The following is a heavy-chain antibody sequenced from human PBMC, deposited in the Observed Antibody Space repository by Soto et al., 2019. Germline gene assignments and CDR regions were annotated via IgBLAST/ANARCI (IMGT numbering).Heavy chain of an antibody. CDR1: GHPFKNHW. CDR3: ARGYFDSGHGYDL. V-gene: IGHV5-51*01. CDR2: IFTRDSET. J-gene: IGHJ5*02. D-gene: IGHD3-10*01. Sequence: PVESLKISCKGPGHPFKNHWICWGLETPGKGLEWMGLIFTRDSETKTSPSFQGHVSFSVDNSINTVYLQWTSLKTTDTGIYFCARGYFDSGHGYDLWGQGTLVTVSS.